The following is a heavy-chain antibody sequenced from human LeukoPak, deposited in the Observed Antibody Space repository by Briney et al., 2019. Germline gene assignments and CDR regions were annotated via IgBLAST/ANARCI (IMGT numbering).Heavy chain of an antibody. CDR2: ISGSGGST. J-gene: IGHJ4*02. CDR3: AKTERDIVVVPDAIFDY. V-gene: IGHV3-23*01. Sequence: GGTLRLSCAASGFTFSSYGMSWVRQAPGKGLDWVSGISGSGGSTYSADSVKGRFTISRDNSKNTLYLQMNSLRAEDTAVYYCAKTERDIVVVPDAIFDYWGQGTLVTVSS. CDR1: GFTFSSYG. D-gene: IGHD2-2*01.